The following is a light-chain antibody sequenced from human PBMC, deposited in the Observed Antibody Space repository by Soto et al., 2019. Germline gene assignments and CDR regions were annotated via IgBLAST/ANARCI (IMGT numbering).Light chain of an antibody. Sequence: QSVLTQPPSVSGAPGQRVTISCTGSSSNIGAGFDVHWYHQIAGTAPKLLIYGNSNRPSGVPDRFSGSKSDTSASLAITGLQAEDEADYYCQSYDSSLSGWVFGGGTKLTVL. CDR3: QSYDSSLSGWV. V-gene: IGLV1-40*01. CDR1: SSNIGAGFD. CDR2: GNS. J-gene: IGLJ3*02.